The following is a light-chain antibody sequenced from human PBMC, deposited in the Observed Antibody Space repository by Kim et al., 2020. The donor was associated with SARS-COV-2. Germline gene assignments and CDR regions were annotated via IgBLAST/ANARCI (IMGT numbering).Light chain of an antibody. V-gene: IGKV1-8*01. Sequence: ESTGDRVTITCRASQGIGSYLAWYQQKPGKAPNLLIYTASTLQSGVPSRFSGSGSGTDFTLTISCLQSEDYATYYCQQYYSDPRTFGQGTKVDIK. CDR3: QQYYSDPRT. CDR1: QGIGSY. J-gene: IGKJ1*01. CDR2: TAS.